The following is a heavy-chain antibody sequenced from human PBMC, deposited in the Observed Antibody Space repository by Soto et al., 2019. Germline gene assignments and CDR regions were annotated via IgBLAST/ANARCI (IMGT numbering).Heavy chain of an antibody. Sequence: QLQLQESGPGLVKPSETLSLTCTVSGGSISSSSFHWGWIRQPPGKGLEWIGRIYYSGSTYYSPSLKSRVTISVDTSKIQSSRKLCSVTAADTAVYYGARRERAAGTDWWFDPWGQGTLVTVSS. CDR2: IYYSGST. J-gene: IGHJ5*02. CDR1: GGSISSSSFH. V-gene: IGHV4-39*01. CDR3: ARRERAAGTDWWFDP. D-gene: IGHD6-13*01.